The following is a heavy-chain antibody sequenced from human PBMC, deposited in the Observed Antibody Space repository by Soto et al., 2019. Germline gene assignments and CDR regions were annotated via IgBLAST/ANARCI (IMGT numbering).Heavy chain of an antibody. V-gene: IGHV4-34*01. CDR1: GGSFSGYY. CDR3: AREGYYYGSGSYNWFDP. Sequence: PSETLSLTCAVYGGSFSGYYWSWIRQPPGKGLEWIGEINHSGSTNYNPSLKSRVTISVDTSKNQFSLKLSSVTAADTAVYYCAREGYYYGSGSYNWFDPWGQGTLVTVS. J-gene: IGHJ5*02. D-gene: IGHD3-10*01. CDR2: INHSGST.